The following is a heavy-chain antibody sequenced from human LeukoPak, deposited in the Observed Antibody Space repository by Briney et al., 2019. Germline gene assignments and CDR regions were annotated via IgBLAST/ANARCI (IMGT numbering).Heavy chain of an antibody. CDR2: IRSSGAST. D-gene: IGHD3-16*01. J-gene: IGHJ4*02. CDR3: AKVRGDY. CDR1: GFTFSSYV. Sequence: GGSLRLSYAASGFTFSSYVMTWVRQAPRKGLEWVSGIRSSGASTYYADSVEGRFTISRDNSKNTLYLQVNSLRAEDTAVYYCAKVRGDYWGQGTLVTVSS. V-gene: IGHV3-23*01.